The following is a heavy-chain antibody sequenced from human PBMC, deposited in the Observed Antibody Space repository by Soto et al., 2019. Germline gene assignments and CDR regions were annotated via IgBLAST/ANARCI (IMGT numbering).Heavy chain of an antibody. CDR3: ASSSQLLHYGMDV. J-gene: IGHJ6*02. CDR1: GFTFSSYS. Sequence: VGSLRLSCAASGFTFSSYSMNWVRQAPGKGLEWVSSISSSSSYIYYADSVKGRFTISRDNAKNSLYLQMNSLRAEDTAVYYCASSSQLLHYGMDVWGQGTTVTVSS. D-gene: IGHD2-2*01. V-gene: IGHV3-21*01. CDR2: ISSSSSYI.